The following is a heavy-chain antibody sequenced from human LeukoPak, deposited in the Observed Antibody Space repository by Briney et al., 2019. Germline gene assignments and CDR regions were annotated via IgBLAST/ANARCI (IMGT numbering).Heavy chain of an antibody. V-gene: IGHV3-7*01. J-gene: IGHJ4*02. CDR2: IKQDGSEK. CDR1: GFTFSSYW. D-gene: IGHD6-13*01. Sequence: GGSLRLSCAASGFTFSSYWMSWVRQAPGKGLEWVANIKQDGSEKYYVDSVKGLFTISRDNAKNSLYLQMNSRRAEDTAVYYCAREGAAAAPFDYWGQGTLVTVSS. CDR3: AREGAAAAPFDY.